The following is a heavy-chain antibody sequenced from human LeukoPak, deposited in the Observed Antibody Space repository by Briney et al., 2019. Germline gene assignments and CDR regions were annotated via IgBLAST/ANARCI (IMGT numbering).Heavy chain of an antibody. V-gene: IGHV3-21*01. D-gene: IGHD3-22*01. CDR2: ISSGRSYI. Sequence: PGGSLRLSCAAFGLTFSGHSMNWVRQAPGKGLEWVSSISSGRSYIHYADSVKGRFTVSRDNARNSLYLQMNSLRAEDTAVYYCARDLFNSYYDTSGYSAFDYWGQGTLVTVSS. CDR1: GLTFSGHS. CDR3: ARDLFNSYYDTSGYSAFDY. J-gene: IGHJ4*02.